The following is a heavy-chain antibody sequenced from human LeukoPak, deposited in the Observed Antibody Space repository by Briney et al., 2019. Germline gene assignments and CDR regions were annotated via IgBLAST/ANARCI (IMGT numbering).Heavy chain of an antibody. D-gene: IGHD2-8*01. CDR2: ISSSGSTL. CDR3: ARTPVSDYYYYGMDV. J-gene: IGHJ6*02. V-gene: IGHV3-11*01. CDR1: GFTFSDYY. Sequence: GGSLRLSCAASGFTFSDYYMSWIRQAPGKGLEWVSYISSSGSTLYYADSVKGRFTISRDNAKNSLYLQMNSLRAEDTAVYYCARTPVSDYYYYGMDVWGQGTTVTVSS.